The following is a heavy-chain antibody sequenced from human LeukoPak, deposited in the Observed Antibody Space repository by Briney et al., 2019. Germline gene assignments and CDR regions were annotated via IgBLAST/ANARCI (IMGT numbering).Heavy chain of an antibody. V-gene: IGHV3-23*01. CDR1: GFTFSSYA. CDR2: ISGSGGST. D-gene: IGHD3-22*01. CDR3: AKDSPYYYDSSGYSDY. J-gene: IGHJ4*02. Sequence: GGSLRLSCAASGFTFSSYAMSWVRQAPGKGLEWVSAISGSGGSTYYADSVKGRFTISRDNSKNTLYLQMNSLRAEDTAVYYCAKDSPYYYDSSGYSDYWGQGTPVTVSP.